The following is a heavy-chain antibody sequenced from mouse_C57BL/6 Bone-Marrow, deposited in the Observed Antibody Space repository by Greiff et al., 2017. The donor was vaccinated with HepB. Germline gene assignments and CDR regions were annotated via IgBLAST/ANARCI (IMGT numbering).Heavy chain of an antibody. CDR3: TRRGIYDYALYY. Sequence: VQLQQPGAELVKPGASVKLSCKASGYTFTSYWMHWVKQRPGQGLEWIGMIHPNSGSTNYNEKFKSKATLTVDKSSSTAYMKLSSLTSEDSAVYYCTRRGIYDYALYYCGQGTTLTVSS. J-gene: IGHJ2*01. D-gene: IGHD2-4*01. CDR1: GYTFTSYW. CDR2: IHPNSGST. V-gene: IGHV1-64*01.